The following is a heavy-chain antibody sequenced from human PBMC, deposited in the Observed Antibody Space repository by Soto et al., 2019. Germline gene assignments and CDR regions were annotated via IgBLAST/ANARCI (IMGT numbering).Heavy chain of an antibody. D-gene: IGHD2-2*01. Sequence: QVQLVQSGAEVKKPGASVKVSCKASGYTFTSYGISWVRQAPGQGLEWMGWISAYNGNTNYAQKLQGRVTMTTDTSASTAYMELRSLRSDESAVYYCASDMSESLVPHCSSTSCPRSRVDPWGQGTLVTVSS. CDR1: GYTFTSYG. V-gene: IGHV1-18*01. CDR2: ISAYNGNT. CDR3: ASDMSESLVPHCSSTSCPRSRVDP. J-gene: IGHJ5*02.